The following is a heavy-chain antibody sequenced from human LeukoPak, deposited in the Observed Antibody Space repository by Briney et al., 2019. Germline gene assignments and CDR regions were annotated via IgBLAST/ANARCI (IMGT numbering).Heavy chain of an antibody. CDR1: GFTFSNAW. CDR2: IKSKTDGGTT. Sequence: RGSLRLSCAASGFTFSNAWMSWVRQAPGKGLEWVGRIKSKTDGGTTDYAAPVKGRFTISRDDSKDTLYLQMNSLKTEDTAVYYCTPDPHSITMIVVVITTGDYWGQGTLVTVSS. J-gene: IGHJ4*02. CDR3: TPDPHSITMIVVVITTGDY. V-gene: IGHV3-15*01. D-gene: IGHD3-22*01.